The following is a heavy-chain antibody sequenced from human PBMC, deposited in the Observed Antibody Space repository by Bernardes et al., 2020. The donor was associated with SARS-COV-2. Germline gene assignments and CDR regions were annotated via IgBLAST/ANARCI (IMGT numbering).Heavy chain of an antibody. V-gene: IGHV3-23*01. CDR2: ISGSGGST. CDR3: ASTARITMVRGVFYGMDV. CDR1: GFTFSSYA. D-gene: IGHD3-10*01. J-gene: IGHJ6*02. Sequence: VGSLILSCAASGFTFSSYAMSWVRQAPGKGLEWVSAISGSGGSTYYADSVKGRFTISRDNSKNTLYLQMNSLRAEDTAVYYCASTARITMVRGVFYGMDVWGQGTTVTVSS.